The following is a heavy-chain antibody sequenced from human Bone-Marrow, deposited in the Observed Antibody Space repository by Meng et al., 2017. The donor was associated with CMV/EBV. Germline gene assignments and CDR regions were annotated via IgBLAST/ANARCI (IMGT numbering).Heavy chain of an antibody. CDR1: GFTFSTCS. V-gene: IGHV3-48*01. Sequence: GGSLRLSCAASGFTFSTCSMNWVRQAPGKGLEWVSYIGLSSATIYYADSVKGRFTISRDNSMDTMYLQMNSLRREDTAVYYCARAAFCSSSTCWYGMDVWGQGTTVTVSS. J-gene: IGHJ6*02. CDR3: ARAAFCSSSTCWYGMDV. D-gene: IGHD2-2*01. CDR2: IGLSSATI.